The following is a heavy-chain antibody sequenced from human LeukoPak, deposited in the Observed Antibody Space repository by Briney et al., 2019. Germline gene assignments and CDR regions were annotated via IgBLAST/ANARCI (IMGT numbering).Heavy chain of an antibody. V-gene: IGHV4-59*08. J-gene: IGHJ4*02. CDR1: GASISSYY. CDR3: ARLSGSYYGSVDY. D-gene: IGHD1-26*01. Sequence: PSETLSLTCTVSGASISSYYWSWIGQPPGKGLEWIGYISYSEGSNYNPSLESRVTISLDTSKNQFSLKLTSVTATDTAVYYCARLSGSYYGSVDYWGQGSLVTVSS. CDR2: ISYSEGS.